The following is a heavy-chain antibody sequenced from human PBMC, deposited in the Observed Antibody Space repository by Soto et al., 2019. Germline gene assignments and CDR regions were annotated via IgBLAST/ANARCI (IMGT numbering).Heavy chain of an antibody. Sequence: AASVKVSCKASGYTFTGYYMHWVRQAPGQGLEWMGWINPNSGGTNYAQKFQGWVTMTRDTSISTAYMELSRLRSDDTAVYYCARDAVSSSSNWFDPWGQGTLVNVSS. CDR3: ARDAVSSSSNWFDP. CDR1: GYTFTGYY. CDR2: INPNSGGT. V-gene: IGHV1-2*04. D-gene: IGHD6-6*01. J-gene: IGHJ5*02.